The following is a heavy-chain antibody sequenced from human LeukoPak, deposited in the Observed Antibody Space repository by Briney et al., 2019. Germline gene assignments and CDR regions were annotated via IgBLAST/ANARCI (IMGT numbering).Heavy chain of an antibody. CDR3: ARPAFRGSSFSPFDY. D-gene: IGHD6-6*01. J-gene: IGHJ4*02. CDR2: ISGSGGST. V-gene: IGHV3-23*01. CDR1: GFTFSSYA. Sequence: PGGSLRLSCAASGFTFSSYAMSWVRQAPGKGLEWVSAISGSGGSTYYADSVKGRFTISRDNSKNTLYLQMNSLRAEDTAVYYCARPAFRGSSFSPFDYWGQGTLVTVSS.